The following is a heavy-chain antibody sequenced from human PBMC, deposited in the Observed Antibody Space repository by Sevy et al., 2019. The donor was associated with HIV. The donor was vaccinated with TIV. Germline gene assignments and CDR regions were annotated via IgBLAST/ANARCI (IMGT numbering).Heavy chain of an antibody. CDR3: ARDWGTRPTAILYYFDV. CDR2: ISYEGSNE. J-gene: IGHJ4*02. CDR1: TFTFGHYA. Sequence: GGSLRLSCAASTFTFGHYAMHWVRQAPGKGLQWVAGISYEGSNEYYTDSVKGRFTISGDNSKNTLNMEMNNLTVEDTALYYGARDWGTRPTAILYYFDVWGQGIPVTVSS. D-gene: IGHD3-16*01. V-gene: IGHV3-30*04.